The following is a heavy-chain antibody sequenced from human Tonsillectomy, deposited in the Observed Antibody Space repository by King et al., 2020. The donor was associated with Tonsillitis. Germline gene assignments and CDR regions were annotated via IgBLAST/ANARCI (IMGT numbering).Heavy chain of an antibody. CDR2: ISGSTSTT. CDR3: TKDWGFSSSSRGGSYYYGMDV. V-gene: IGHV3-23*04. D-gene: IGHD6-6*01. CDR1: GFTFSSFD. J-gene: IGHJ6*02. Sequence: VQLVESGGGLVQPGGSLRLSCVASGFTFSSFDMNWVRQAPGKGLEWVAGISGSTSTTYYADSVKGRSTISRDDSKNTLSLQMNSLRLEDTAIYYCTKDWGFSSSSRGGSYYYGMDVWGQGTTVTVSS.